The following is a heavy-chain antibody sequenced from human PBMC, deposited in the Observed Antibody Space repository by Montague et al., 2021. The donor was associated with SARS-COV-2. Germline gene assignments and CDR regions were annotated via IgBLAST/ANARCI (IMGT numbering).Heavy chain of an antibody. CDR1: GSTFSNAW. D-gene: IGHD3-3*01. CDR2: IKSKTDGGTT. V-gene: IGHV3-15*01. Sequence: SLRLSCAASGSTFSNAWMSWVRQAPGKGLEWVGRIKSKTDGGTTDYAAPVKGRFTISRDDSKNTLYLQMNSRKTEDTAVYYCTTDGVTYYDFWSGYFDYYYYGMDVWGQGTTVTVSS. CDR3: TTDGVTYYDFWSGYFDYYYYGMDV. J-gene: IGHJ6*02.